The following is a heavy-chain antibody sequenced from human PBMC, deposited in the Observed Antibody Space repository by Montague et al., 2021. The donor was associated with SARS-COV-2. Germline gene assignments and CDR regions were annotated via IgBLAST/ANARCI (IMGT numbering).Heavy chain of an antibody. D-gene: IGHD3-3*01. CDR1: GGSVSSGSYY. CDR2: IYYSGST. Sequence: SETLSLTCTVSGGSVSSGSYYWSWIRQPPGKGLEWIGYIYYSGSTNYNPSLKSRVTISVDTSKNQFSLKLSSVTAAGTAVYYCARDPWHITIFGVVTRYGMDVWGQGTTVTVSS. CDR3: ARDPWHITIFGVVTRYGMDV. J-gene: IGHJ6*02. V-gene: IGHV4-61*01.